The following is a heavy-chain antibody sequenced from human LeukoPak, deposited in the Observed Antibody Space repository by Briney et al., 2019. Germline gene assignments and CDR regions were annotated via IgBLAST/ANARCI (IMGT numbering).Heavy chain of an antibody. Sequence: GGSLRLSCAASGFTVSSNYMSWVRQAPGKGLEWVSVIYSGGSTYYADSVKARFTISRDNSENTLYLQMNSLRAEDTAVYYCARGEGSSWYVFDYWGQGTLVTVSS. V-gene: IGHV3-53*01. CDR1: GFTVSSNY. J-gene: IGHJ4*02. D-gene: IGHD6-13*01. CDR3: ARGEGSSWYVFDY. CDR2: IYSGGST.